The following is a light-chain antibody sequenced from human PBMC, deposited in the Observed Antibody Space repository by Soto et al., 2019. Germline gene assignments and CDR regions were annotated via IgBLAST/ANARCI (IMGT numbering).Light chain of an antibody. J-gene: IGKJ1*01. CDR3: QQADSFAR. CDR1: QGISNW. V-gene: IGKV1-12*01. CDR2: GAT. Sequence: DIQVTQSPSFVSASVGDRITITCRASQGISNWLAWYQQHPGKAPKLLIYGATSLHSGVPSRFSGRGSGTEFTLTISGLQPEDVATYYCQQADSFARFGQGTKIDMK.